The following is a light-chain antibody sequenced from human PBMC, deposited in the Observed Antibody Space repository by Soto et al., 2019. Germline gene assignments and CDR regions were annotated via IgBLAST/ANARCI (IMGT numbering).Light chain of an antibody. V-gene: IGKV1-39*01. J-gene: IGKJ1*01. Sequence: DRQMTQSPCSLSASLGDRVTITCRASQSISGYLNWYQQELGRAPKLLIYATSNLQGGVPSRFSGSGFGTDFTLTISSLQPEDFASYFCQQSYRTPLTIGQGTKVEIK. CDR1: QSISGY. CDR2: ATS. CDR3: QQSYRTPLT.